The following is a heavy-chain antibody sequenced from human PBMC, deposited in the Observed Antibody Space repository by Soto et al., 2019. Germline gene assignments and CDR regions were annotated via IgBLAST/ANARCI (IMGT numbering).Heavy chain of an antibody. Sequence: QVQLVESGGGVVQPGRSLRLSCAASGFTFSSYGMHWVRQAPGKGLEWVAVIWYDGSNKYYADSVKGRFTISRDNSKNTLYLQMNSLRAEDTAVYYCAKAKTGGNSLDYWGQGTLVTVSS. J-gene: IGHJ4*02. CDR1: GFTFSSYG. CDR3: AKAKTGGNSLDY. D-gene: IGHD2-21*02. V-gene: IGHV3-33*06. CDR2: IWYDGSNK.